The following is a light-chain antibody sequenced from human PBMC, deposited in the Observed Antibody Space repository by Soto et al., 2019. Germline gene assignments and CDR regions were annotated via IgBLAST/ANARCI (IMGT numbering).Light chain of an antibody. CDR2: DAS. CDR3: QQYNSYLT. CDR1: QSISSW. J-gene: IGKJ4*01. V-gene: IGKV1-5*01. Sequence: DIQMTQSPSSLSASVGDRVTITCLASQSISSWLVWYQQKPGKAPKLLIYDASSLESGVPSRFSGSGSGTEFSLTISSLQPDDFATYYRQQYNSYLTFGGGTKVDIK.